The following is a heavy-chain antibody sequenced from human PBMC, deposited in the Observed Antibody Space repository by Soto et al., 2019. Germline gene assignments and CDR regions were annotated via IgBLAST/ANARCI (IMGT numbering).Heavy chain of an antibody. V-gene: IGHV4-34*01. CDR1: GGSFSGYY. D-gene: IGHD4-17*01. J-gene: IGHJ5*02. CDR2: INHSGST. Sequence: SETLSLTCAVFGGSFSGYYWSWIRQPPGKGLEWIGEINHSGSTNYNPSLKSRVTISVDTSKNQFSMKLSTVTAADTAVYYFARSRDYGDYRNHNWFDPWGQGTLVTVSS. CDR3: ARSRDYGDYRNHNWFDP.